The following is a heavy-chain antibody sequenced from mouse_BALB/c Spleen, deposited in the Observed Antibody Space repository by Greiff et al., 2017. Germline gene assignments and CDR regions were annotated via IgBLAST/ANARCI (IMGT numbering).Heavy chain of an antibody. V-gene: IGHV5-9-3*01. J-gene: IGHJ4*01. D-gene: IGHD2-1*01. CDR1: GFTFSSYA. CDR3: ARRFYGNYGYAMDY. CDR2: ISSGGSYT. Sequence: EVQGVESGGGLVKPGGSLKLSCAASGFTFSSYAMSWVRQTPEKRLEWVATISSGGSYTYYPDSVKGRFTISRDNAKNTLYLQMSSLRSEDTAMYYCARRFYGNYGYAMDYWGQGTSVTVSS.